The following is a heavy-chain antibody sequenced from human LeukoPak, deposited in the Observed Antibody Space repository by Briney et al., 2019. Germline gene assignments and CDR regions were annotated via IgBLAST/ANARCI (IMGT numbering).Heavy chain of an antibody. CDR1: GYTFTGYY. D-gene: IGHD3-10*01. CDR2: ISAYNGNT. CDR3: ARDSTMVRGVQSPPGY. V-gene: IGHV1-18*04. J-gene: IGHJ4*02. Sequence: GASVKVSCKASGYTFTGYYMHWVRQAPGQGLEWMGWISAYNGNTNYARKLQGRVTMTTDTSTSTAYMELRSLRSDDTAVYYCARDSTMVRGVQSPPGYWGQGTLVTVSS.